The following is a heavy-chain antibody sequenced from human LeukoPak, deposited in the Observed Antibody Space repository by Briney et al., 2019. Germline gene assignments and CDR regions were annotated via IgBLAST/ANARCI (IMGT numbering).Heavy chain of an antibody. CDR2: ITYSGST. V-gene: IGHV4-34*01. J-gene: IGHJ4*02. CDR3: ARDQGGL. Sequence: PSETLSLTCAVYVGSFSDYSWSWIRQSPGKGLEWIGEITYSGSTNYNPSLKSRVTISIDTSKNQSSLKVTSLTAADTAVYYCARDQGGLWGQGTLVTVSS. D-gene: IGHD2-2*01. CDR1: VGSFSDYS.